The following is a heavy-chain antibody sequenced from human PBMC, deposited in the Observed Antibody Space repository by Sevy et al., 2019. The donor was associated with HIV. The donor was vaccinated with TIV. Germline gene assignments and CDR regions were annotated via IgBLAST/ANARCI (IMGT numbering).Heavy chain of an antibody. Sequence: GESLKISCAASGFTFSSYDMHWVRQATGKGLEWVSAIGTAGDTYYPGSVKGRFTISRENAKNSLYLQMNSLRAGDTAVYYCARDLLFTMIVVVRGNGVWGQGTTVTVSS. V-gene: IGHV3-13*01. D-gene: IGHD3-22*01. CDR3: ARDLLFTMIVVVRGNGV. CDR1: GFTFSSYD. J-gene: IGHJ6*02. CDR2: IGTAGDT.